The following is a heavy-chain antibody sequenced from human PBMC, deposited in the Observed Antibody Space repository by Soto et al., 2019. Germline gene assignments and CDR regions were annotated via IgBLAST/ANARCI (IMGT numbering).Heavy chain of an antibody. D-gene: IGHD5-12*01. CDR1: GFSLSGFE. J-gene: IGHJ6*02. Sequence: EVQLVESGGDLVQPGGSLKLSCAASGFSLSGFEVQWIRQAPGKGLEWVGRMRRKAVGYATAYGASVKGRFTVSRDDSKNTMYLQMNSLQTEDTAIYYCTRYLFHYPVDYGMDVWGQGTTVTVSS. CDR3: TRYLFHYPVDYGMDV. V-gene: IGHV3-73*02. CDR2: MRRKAVGYAT.